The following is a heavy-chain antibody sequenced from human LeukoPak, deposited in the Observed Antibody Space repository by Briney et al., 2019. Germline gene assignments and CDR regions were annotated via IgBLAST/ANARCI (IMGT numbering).Heavy chain of an antibody. CDR1: GFTFNNGP. D-gene: IGHD3-3*01. CDR2: ISDNGEIT. Sequence: PGGSLRLSCAASGFTFNNGPMSWVRQAPVKGLGWVSIISDNGEITFYADSVKGRFTISRDNSRNTLYLHMSNLRAEDTAVYYCATDRGWRTSGYYLYYFEYWGQGTLVTFSS. CDR3: ATDRGWRTSGYYLYYFEY. J-gene: IGHJ4*02. V-gene: IGHV3-23*01.